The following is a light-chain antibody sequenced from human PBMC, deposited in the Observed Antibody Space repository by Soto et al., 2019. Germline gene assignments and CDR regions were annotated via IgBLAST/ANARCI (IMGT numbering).Light chain of an antibody. V-gene: IGLV2-14*01. CDR3: SSYKRGATLV. CDR1: SSDVGGYNH. Sequence: QSALTQPASVSGSPGQSITISCTGTSSDVGGYNHVAWYQQCPGKAPKLIIFEVSDRPSGISNRFSGSKSANTASLSISGLQAEDEADYYCSSYKRGATLVFGGGTKLTVL. CDR2: EVS. J-gene: IGLJ2*01.